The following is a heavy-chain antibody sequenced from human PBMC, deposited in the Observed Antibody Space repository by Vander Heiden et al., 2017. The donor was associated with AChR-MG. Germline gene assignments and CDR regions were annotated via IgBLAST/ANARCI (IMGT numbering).Heavy chain of an antibody. CDR1: SGSISSHY. Sequence: QVQLQESGPGLVKPSETLSLTCTVSSGSISSHYWSWIRQPPGKGLEWSGYIHYSGITKYNPSLKSRVTISVDTSKNQFSLKLSSVTAADTAVYYCARYDILTGYADYFDFWGQGTLVTVSS. CDR3: ARYDILTGYADYFDF. J-gene: IGHJ4*02. CDR2: IHYSGIT. D-gene: IGHD3-9*01. V-gene: IGHV4-59*11.